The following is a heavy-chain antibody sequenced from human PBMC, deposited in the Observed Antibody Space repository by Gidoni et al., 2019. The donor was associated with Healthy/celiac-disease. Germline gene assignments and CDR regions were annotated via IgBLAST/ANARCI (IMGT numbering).Heavy chain of an antibody. CDR3: ASSNIQLWFNYYYYGMDV. D-gene: IGHD5-18*01. CDR1: GGTFSSYT. V-gene: IGHV1-69*02. J-gene: IGHJ6*02. Sequence: QVQLVQSGAEVKKPGSSVKVSCKASGGTFSSYTISWVRQAPGQGLEWMGRIIPILGIANYAQKFQGRVTITADKSTSTAYMELSSLRSEDTTVYYCASSNIQLWFNYYYYGMDVWGQGTTVTVSS. CDR2: IIPILGIA.